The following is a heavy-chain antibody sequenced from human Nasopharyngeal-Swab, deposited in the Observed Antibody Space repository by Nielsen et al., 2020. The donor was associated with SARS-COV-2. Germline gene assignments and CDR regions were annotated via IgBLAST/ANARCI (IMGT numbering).Heavy chain of an antibody. J-gene: IGHJ4*02. D-gene: IGHD4-23*01. CDR1: GYTLTDLS. Sequence: SVKVSCKVSGYTLTDLSMHWVRQAPGKGLEWMGGFDPEDGETIYAQKFQGRVTMTEDTSTDTAYMELSSLRSEDTAVYYCATLSYGGNSPHVIWGQGTLVTVSS. CDR3: ATLSYGGNSPHVI. CDR2: FDPEDGET. V-gene: IGHV1-24*01.